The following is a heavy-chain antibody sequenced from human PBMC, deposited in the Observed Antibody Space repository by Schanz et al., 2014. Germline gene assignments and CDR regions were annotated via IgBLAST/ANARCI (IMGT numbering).Heavy chain of an antibody. J-gene: IGHJ3*02. CDR3: ARDRGHGDLPGDI. D-gene: IGHD4-17*01. CDR2: ISYGGST. V-gene: IGHV4-31*03. CDR1: GGSVSSGGDY. Sequence: PVLVKPSQTLSLTCTVSGGSVSSGGDYWSWIRQHPGKGLEWIGFISYGGSTYYNPSLKSRVTISVDTSKNQFSLNLSSATAADTAVYYCARDRGHGDLPGDIWGQGTMVTVSS.